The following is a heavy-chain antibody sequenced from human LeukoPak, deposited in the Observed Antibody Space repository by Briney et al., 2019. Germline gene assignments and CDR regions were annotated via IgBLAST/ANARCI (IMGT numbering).Heavy chain of an antibody. Sequence: PGGSLRLSCAASGLTFSSHWMHWVRQAPGKGLVWVSRITNDGSSTTYADSVKGRFTISRDNSKNTLYLQMNSLRAEDTAVYYCAKVYGDYDGYYYYGMDVWGQGTTVTVSS. J-gene: IGHJ6*02. V-gene: IGHV3-74*01. D-gene: IGHD4-17*01. CDR2: ITNDGSST. CDR3: AKVYGDYDGYYYYGMDV. CDR1: GLTFSSHW.